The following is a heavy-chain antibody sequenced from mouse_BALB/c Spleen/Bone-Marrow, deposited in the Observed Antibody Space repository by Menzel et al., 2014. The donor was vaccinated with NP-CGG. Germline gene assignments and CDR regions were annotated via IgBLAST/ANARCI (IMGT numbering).Heavy chain of an antibody. CDR3: ARGLLQYYYAMDY. J-gene: IGHJ4*01. V-gene: IGHV14-3*02. Sequence: VQLQQPGAELVKPGASVKLSRTASGFNIKDTYMHWVKQRPEQGLEWIGRIDPANGNTKYDPKFQGKATITADTSSNTAYLQLSSLTSEDTAVYYCARGLLQYYYAMDYWGQGTSVTVSS. D-gene: IGHD2-3*01. CDR2: IDPANGNT. CDR1: GFNIKDTY.